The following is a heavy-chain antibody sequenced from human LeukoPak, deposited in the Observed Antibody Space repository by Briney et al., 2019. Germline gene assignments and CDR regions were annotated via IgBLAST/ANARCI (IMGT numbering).Heavy chain of an antibody. V-gene: IGHV1-46*01. Sequence: ASVKVSCKASGYTFSSYYMHWVRQAPGQGLEWMGIINPSGDSTSYAQKFQGRVTMTRDTSTSTVYMELSSLRSEDTAMYYCARHRGASYYNILTGYLDAFEIWGQGTKVTVSS. CDR1: GYTFSSYY. D-gene: IGHD3-9*01. CDR3: ARHRGASYYNILTGYLDAFEI. J-gene: IGHJ3*02. CDR2: INPSGDST.